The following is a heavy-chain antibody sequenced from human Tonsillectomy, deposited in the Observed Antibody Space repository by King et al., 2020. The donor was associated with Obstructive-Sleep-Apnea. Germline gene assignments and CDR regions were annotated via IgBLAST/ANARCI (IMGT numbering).Heavy chain of an antibody. V-gene: IGHV4-30-4*01. CDR2: VYYSGNS. D-gene: IGHD4-17*01. Sequence: VQLQESGPGLVKPSQALSLTCSVSGDSITSGNYYWTWIRQPPGKGLEWIGYVYYSGNSYYNPSLRSRVVISVDTSKNRISLKLSAVTVADTAWYYCARVAIHDYGDYEWFDPWGQGTLVSVSS. CDR1: GDSITSGNYY. CDR3: ARVAIHDYGDYEWFDP. J-gene: IGHJ5*02.